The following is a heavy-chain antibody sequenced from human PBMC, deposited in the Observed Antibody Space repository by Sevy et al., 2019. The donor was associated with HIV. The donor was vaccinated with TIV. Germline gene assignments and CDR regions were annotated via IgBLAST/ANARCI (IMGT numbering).Heavy chain of an antibody. CDR2: ISSSSSYI. J-gene: IGHJ4*02. Sequence: GGSLRLSCAASRFTFSSYSMNWVRQAPGKGLEWVSSISSSSSYIYYADSVKGRFTISRDNAKNSLYLQMNSLRAEDTAVYYCARVQGTTVVSQIDYWGQGTLVTVSS. V-gene: IGHV3-21*01. CDR1: RFTFSSYS. CDR3: ARVQGTTVVSQIDY. D-gene: IGHD4-17*01.